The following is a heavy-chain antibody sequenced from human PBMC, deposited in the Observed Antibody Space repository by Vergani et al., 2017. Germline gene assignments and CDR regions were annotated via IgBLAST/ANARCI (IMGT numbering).Heavy chain of an antibody. V-gene: IGHV4-61*02. D-gene: IGHD3-10*02. CDR3: ARANYYVAYFDY. J-gene: IGHJ4*02. CDR1: GASVSRGTYY. CDR2: MYTSGHT. Sequence: QVQLQESGPGLLKPSQTLSLTCTVSGASVSRGTYYWTWIRQPAGKKLEWIVRMYTSGHTIYNPSLESRVTMSVDTSKNQFSLKLSSVTAADTAVYYCARANYYVAYFDYWGQGTLVTVSS.